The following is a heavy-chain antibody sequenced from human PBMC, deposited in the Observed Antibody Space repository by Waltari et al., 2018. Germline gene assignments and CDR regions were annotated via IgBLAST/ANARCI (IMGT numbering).Heavy chain of an antibody. V-gene: IGHV1-3*01. J-gene: IGHJ6*02. CDR2: INAGNGNQ. CDR3: ARESRINRVYGDYGYYYGMDV. CDR1: GYTFTSYA. Sequence: QVQLVQSEAEVKKPGASVKVSCKASGYTFTSYAMHWVRQAPGQRLEWMGWINAGNGNQKDTQRFHGRGTITRDTSASTAYVELSSLRSEDTAVYYCARESRINRVYGDYGYYYGMDVWGQGTTVTVSS. D-gene: IGHD4-17*01.